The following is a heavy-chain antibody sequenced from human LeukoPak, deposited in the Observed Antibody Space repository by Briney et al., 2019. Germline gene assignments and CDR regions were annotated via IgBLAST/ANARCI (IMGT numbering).Heavy chain of an antibody. CDR3: ASLIAAAGFNWFDP. Sequence: RASVKVSCKASGGTFSSYAISWVRQAPGQGLEWMGGIIPIFGTANYAQKFQGRVTITTDESTSTAYMELSSLRSEDTAVYYCASLIAAAGFNWFDPWGQGTLVTVSS. D-gene: IGHD6-13*01. V-gene: IGHV1-69*05. J-gene: IGHJ5*02. CDR1: GGTFSSYA. CDR2: IIPIFGTA.